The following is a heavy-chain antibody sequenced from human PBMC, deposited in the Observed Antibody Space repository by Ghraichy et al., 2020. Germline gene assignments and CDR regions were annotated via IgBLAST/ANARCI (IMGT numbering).Heavy chain of an antibody. V-gene: IGHV4-34*01. J-gene: IGHJ6*02. CDR2: INHSGST. CDR1: GGSFSGYY. Sequence: SETLSLTCAVYGGSFSGYYWSWIRQPPGKGLEWIGEINHSGSTNYNPSLKSRVTISVDTSKNQFSLKLSSVTAADTAVYYCARVRVDTAMVIYYYGMDVWGQGTTVTVSS. CDR3: ARVRVDTAMVIYYYGMDV. D-gene: IGHD5-18*01.